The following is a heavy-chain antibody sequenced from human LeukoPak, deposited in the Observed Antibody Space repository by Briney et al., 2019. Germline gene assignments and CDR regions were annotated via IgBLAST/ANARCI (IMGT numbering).Heavy chain of an antibody. CDR2: INHSGST. V-gene: IGHV4-34*01. Sequence: PSETLSLTCAVYGGSFSGYYWSWIRQPPGKGLEWIGEINHSGSTNYNPSLKSRVTISVDTSKNQFSLKLSSVTAADTAVYYCARDGYYGARGFDYWGQGTLVTVSS. CDR1: GGSFSGYY. D-gene: IGHD3-22*01. J-gene: IGHJ4*02. CDR3: ARDGYYGARGFDY.